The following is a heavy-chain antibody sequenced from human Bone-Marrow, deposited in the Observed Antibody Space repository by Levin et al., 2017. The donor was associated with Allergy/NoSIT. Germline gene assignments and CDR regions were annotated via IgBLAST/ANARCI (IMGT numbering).Heavy chain of an antibody. J-gene: IGHJ2*01. Sequence: SETLSLTCTVSGGSINNINYYWGWIRQPPGKGLEWIGNIYYGGNTYYNPSLKSLVTISVDTSKSQFSLKLSSVTAADTAVYYCARSPCSGGSCLYWYFDLWGRGTLVTVSS. CDR2: IYYGGNT. V-gene: IGHV4-39*01. D-gene: IGHD2-15*01. CDR3: ARSPCSGGSCLYWYFDL. CDR1: GGSINNINYY.